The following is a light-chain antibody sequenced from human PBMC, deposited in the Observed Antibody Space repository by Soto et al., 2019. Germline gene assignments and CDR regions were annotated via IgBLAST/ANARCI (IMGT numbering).Light chain of an antibody. CDR3: QQCYSYPCT. CDR2: GAS. J-gene: IGKJ1*01. V-gene: IGKV3D-15*02. Sequence: EIVMLQSRATLSVTQGEQATLSCWASQSISSYLNWYQQKPGQAPKLLIYGASTLATGIPSRFSGSGSGTEFTLTISSLQSEDFATYYCQQCYSYPCTFGQGTKVDIK. CDR1: QSISSY.